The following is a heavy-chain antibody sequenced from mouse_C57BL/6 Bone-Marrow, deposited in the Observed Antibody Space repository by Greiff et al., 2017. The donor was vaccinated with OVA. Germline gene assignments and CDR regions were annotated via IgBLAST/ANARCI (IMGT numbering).Heavy chain of an antibody. CDR3: ARVCGAAYWYFEG. CDR2: IHPNSGST. V-gene: IGHV1-64*01. CDR1: GYTFTSYW. Sequence: VQLQQPGAELVKPGASVKLSCKASGYTFTSYWMHWVKQRPGQGLEWIGMIHPNSGSTNYNEKFKSKATLTVDKSSSTAYMQLSSLTAEDSAVYYGARVCGAAYWYFEGWGTGTTVTVSA. J-gene: IGHJ1*03.